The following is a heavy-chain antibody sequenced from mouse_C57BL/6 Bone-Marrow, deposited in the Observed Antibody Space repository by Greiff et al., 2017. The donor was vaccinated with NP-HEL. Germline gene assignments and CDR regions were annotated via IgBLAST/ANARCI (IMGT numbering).Heavy chain of an antibody. CDR1: GYTFTSYW. D-gene: IGHD1-1*01. Sequence: QVQLQQPGADLVKPGASVKLSCKASGYTFTSYWMHWVKQRPGRGLEWIGRIDPNSGGTKFNEKFKTKATLTVDKPSSTAYMELRSLTSEDSAVYFCARSGISITTVVATDFDYWGQGTTLTVSS. V-gene: IGHV1-62-3*01. J-gene: IGHJ2*01. CDR2: IDPNSGGT. CDR3: ARSGISITTVVATDFDY.